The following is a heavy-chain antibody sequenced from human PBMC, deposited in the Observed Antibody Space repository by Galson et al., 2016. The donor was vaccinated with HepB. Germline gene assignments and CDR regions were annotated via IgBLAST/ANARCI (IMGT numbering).Heavy chain of an antibody. J-gene: IGHJ6*02. V-gene: IGHV1-3*01. D-gene: IGHD5-12*01. CDR1: GYIFTTYL. CDR2: VNAGNGNT. Sequence: SVKVSCKASGYIFTTYLIHWVRQAPGQRPEWMGWVNAGNGNTEYSQKFQGRGTITWDTSANTAYMELSSLRSEDTAVYYCARGHIVATVDYYYYGLDVWGQGTTVTVSS. CDR3: ARGHIVATVDYYYYGLDV.